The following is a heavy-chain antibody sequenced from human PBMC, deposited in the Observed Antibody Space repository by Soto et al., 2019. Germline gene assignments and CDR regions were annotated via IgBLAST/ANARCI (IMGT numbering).Heavy chain of an antibody. CDR1: GYTFTSYG. J-gene: IGHJ4*02. D-gene: IGHD4-17*01. Sequence: ASVKVSCKTSGYTFTSYGFTWVRQAPGQGLEWMGWISVYNANTHYAQKFQGRVTMTTDTSTSTAFMELRGLRSDDTGVYYCARGRRTTVTTAYDYWGQGTLVTVSS. CDR2: ISVYNANT. CDR3: ARGRRTTVTTAYDY. V-gene: IGHV1-18*04.